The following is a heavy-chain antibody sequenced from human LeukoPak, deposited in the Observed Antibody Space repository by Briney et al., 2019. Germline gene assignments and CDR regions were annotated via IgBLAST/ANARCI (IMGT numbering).Heavy chain of an antibody. Sequence: PGGSLRLSCAASGFTVSINFMSWVRQAPGKGLEWVSVIYSSGTIYYAESVKGRFTISRDNSKNTLYLQMNNLRADDTAVYYCARTSDPSYLYFDYWGQGTLVTVSS. CDR1: GFTVSINF. D-gene: IGHD1-26*01. CDR2: IYSSGTI. J-gene: IGHJ4*02. CDR3: ARTSDPSYLYFDY. V-gene: IGHV3-66*01.